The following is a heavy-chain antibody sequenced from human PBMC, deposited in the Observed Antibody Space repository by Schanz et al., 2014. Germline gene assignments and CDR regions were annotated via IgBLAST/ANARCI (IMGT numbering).Heavy chain of an antibody. D-gene: IGHD2-15*01. V-gene: IGHV3-23*01. J-gene: IGHJ5*01. CDR1: GFTFSTYA. Sequence: VQLLQSGGALVQPGGSLRLSCSASGFTFSTYAMSWARQTPGKGLEWVSSITTGGNTYYRDSVKGRFIVSRDNSKNTLYLAMNRLRVDDAAVYYCSQDKQGSRSDDSWGQGTLVTVSS. CDR3: SQDKQGSRSDDS. CDR2: ITTGGNT.